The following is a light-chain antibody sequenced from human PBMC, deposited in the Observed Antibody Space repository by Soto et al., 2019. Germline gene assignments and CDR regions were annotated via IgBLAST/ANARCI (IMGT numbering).Light chain of an antibody. V-gene: IGKV3-20*01. J-gene: IGKJ1*01. CDR3: QQYDSWT. CDR1: QSISSPY. Sequence: EIVLTQSPGTLPLSPGERATLSCRASQSISSPYLAWYQQKPGQAPRLLIDGASSRATGVPDRFSGSGSGTDFTLTISRLEPEDFAVYYCQQYDSWTFG. CDR2: GAS.